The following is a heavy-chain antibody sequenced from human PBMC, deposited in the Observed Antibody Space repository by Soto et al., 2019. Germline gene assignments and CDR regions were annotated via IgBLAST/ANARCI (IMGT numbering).Heavy chain of an antibody. J-gene: IGHJ6*02. CDR1: GCSISSSNC. V-gene: IGHV4-4*02. Sequence: QVQLQESGPGLVKPSGTLSLTCAVSGCSISSSNCWSWVRQPPGKGLVWIGEIYHSGGANYNQSLKSRVTISVDKSKNQLSLKLSSVTAADTAVYYCARVEGRVYCGMDVWGQGTTVTVSS. CDR2: IYHSGGA. CDR3: ARVEGRVYCGMDV.